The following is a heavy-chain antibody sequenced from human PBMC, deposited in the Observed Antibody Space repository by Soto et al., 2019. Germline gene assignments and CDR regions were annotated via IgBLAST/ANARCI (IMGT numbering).Heavy chain of an antibody. CDR2: IWYDGSNK. V-gene: IGHV3-33*01. CDR3: ARERLEPSRSDGMDV. J-gene: IGHJ6*02. CDR1: GFTFSSYG. Sequence: QVQLVESGGGVVQPGRSLRLSCAASGFTFSSYGMHWVRQAPGKGLEWVAVIWYDGSNKYYADSVKGRFTISRDNTKNTLYLQRNSVRAEDSAVYYGARERLEPSRSDGMDVWGQGTTVTVSS. D-gene: IGHD1-1*01.